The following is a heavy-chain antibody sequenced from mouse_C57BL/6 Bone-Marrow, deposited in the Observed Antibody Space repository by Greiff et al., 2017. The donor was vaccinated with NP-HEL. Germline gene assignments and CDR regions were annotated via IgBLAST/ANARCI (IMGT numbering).Heavy chain of an antibody. CDR2: ISNGGGST. CDR1: GFTFSDYY. J-gene: IGHJ1*03. CDR3: ARRGGYYYGSSWSDWYFDV. D-gene: IGHD1-1*01. Sequence: EVQLKESGGGLVQPGGSLKLSCAASGFTFSDYYMYWVRQTPEKRLEWVAYISNGGGSTYYPDTVKGRFTISRDNAKNTLYLQMSRLKSEDTAMYYCARRGGYYYGSSWSDWYFDVWGTGTTVTVSS. V-gene: IGHV5-12*01.